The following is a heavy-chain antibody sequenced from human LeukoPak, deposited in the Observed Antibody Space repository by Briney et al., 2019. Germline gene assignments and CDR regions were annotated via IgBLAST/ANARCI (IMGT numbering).Heavy chain of an antibody. J-gene: IGHJ4*02. D-gene: IGHD3-22*01. Sequence: PGGSLRLSCAASGFTFSIYGMHWVRQAPGKGLEWVAVISYDGSNKYYADSVKGRFTISRDNSKNTLYLQMNSLRAEDTAVYYCARGHDSSGYSLYWGQGTLVTVSS. CDR3: ARGHDSSGYSLY. CDR2: ISYDGSNK. V-gene: IGHV3-30*19. CDR1: GFTFSIYG.